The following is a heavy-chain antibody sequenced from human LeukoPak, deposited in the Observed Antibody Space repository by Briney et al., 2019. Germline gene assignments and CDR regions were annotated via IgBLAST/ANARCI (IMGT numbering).Heavy chain of an antibody. CDR2: INQDGTEK. J-gene: IGHJ4*02. CDR3: ARDLYYFESEGYYASDY. Sequence: PGGSLILSCEASGFTFSTYWMSWVRQAPGKGLEWVGNINQDGTEKHYLDSMRGRFTISRDNAKNSLFLQTNSLRAEDTAVYFCARDLYYFESEGYYASDYWGQGTLVTVSS. CDR1: GFTFSTYW. D-gene: IGHD3-22*01. V-gene: IGHV3-7*01.